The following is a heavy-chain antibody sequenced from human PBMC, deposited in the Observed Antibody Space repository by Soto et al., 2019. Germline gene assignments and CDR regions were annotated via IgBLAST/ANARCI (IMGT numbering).Heavy chain of an antibody. CDR2: ILPVSAPP. Sequence: GASVKVSCKASGGTLNNYAINWVRQAPGQGLEWMGGILPVSAPPDYAQKFQGRVSITADHSTSTVYMELPRLKSDDTAVYFCATDSNYDVSNSFWGQGTLVTVSS. CDR1: GGTLNNYA. CDR3: ATDSNYDVSNSF. V-gene: IGHV1-69*13. D-gene: IGHD3-3*01. J-gene: IGHJ4*02.